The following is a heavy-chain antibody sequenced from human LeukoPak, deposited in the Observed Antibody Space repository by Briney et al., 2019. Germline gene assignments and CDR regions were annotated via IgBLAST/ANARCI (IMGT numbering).Heavy chain of an antibody. D-gene: IGHD1-26*01. V-gene: IGHV3-23*01. CDR3: AKGGIVHPFDI. CDR2: INGRGGST. J-gene: IGHJ3*02. Sequence: GGSLRLSCAASGFTFSSYDIHWVRQAPGKGLEWVSGINGRGGSTYYADSVKGRFTISRDNSKNTLYLQMNSLRAEDTAVYYCAKGGIVHPFDIWGQGTMVTVSS. CDR1: GFTFSSYD.